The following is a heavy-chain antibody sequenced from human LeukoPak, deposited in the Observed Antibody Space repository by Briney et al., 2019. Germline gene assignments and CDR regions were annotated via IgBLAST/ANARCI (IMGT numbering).Heavy chain of an antibody. J-gene: IGHJ4*02. CDR1: GFTFSSYS. V-gene: IGHV3-21*04. CDR3: ARDEYGDFQGFDY. Sequence: GGSLRLSCAASGFTFSSYSMNWVRQAPGKGPEWVSSISSSSSYIYYADSVKGRFTISRDNAKNSLYLQMNSLRAEDTAVYYCARDEYGDFQGFDYWGQGTRVTVSS. D-gene: IGHD4-17*01. CDR2: ISSSSSYI.